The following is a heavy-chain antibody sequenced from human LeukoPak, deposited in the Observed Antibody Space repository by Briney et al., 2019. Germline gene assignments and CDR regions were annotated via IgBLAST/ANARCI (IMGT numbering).Heavy chain of an antibody. J-gene: IGHJ5*02. V-gene: IGHV4-39*01. CDR3: AQSLGSSDWMGNWFDR. Sequence: SETLSLTCTVSGGSISSSGHSWGWIRQHPGKGLEWTGTIYYTGRTYYNPSLKSRVTISVDTSKNQSSLRLSSVTAADTAVYYCAQSLGSSDWMGNWFDRWGQGMLVTVSS. CDR1: GGSISSSGHS. D-gene: IGHD6-13*01. CDR2: IYYTGRT.